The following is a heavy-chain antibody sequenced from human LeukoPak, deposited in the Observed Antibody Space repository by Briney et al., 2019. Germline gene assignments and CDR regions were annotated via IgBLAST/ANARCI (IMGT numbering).Heavy chain of an antibody. Sequence: GGSLRLACAASGFXVSSYYISWVRQAPGKGLEWVSVLYSGGSTYYADSVKGRFTISRDNSKNTLYLQMNSLRADDTAVYYCARDRDDSGSWEIFFDFWGQGTLVTVSS. J-gene: IGHJ4*02. CDR1: GFXVSSYY. D-gene: IGHD3-10*01. CDR3: ARDRDDSGSWEIFFDF. V-gene: IGHV3-53*01. CDR2: LYSGGST.